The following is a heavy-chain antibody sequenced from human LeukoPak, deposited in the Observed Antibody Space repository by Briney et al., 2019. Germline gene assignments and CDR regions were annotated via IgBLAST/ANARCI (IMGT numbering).Heavy chain of an antibody. CDR1: GFTFSSYE. CDR3: AREGGTYPRWFDP. CDR2: IRSSGSTI. J-gene: IGHJ5*02. V-gene: IGHV3-48*03. Sequence: GGSLRLSCAASGFTFSSYEMNWVRQAPGKGLEWVSYIRSSGSTIYYADSVKGRFTISRDNAKNSLYLQMNSLRAEDTAVYYCAREGGTYPRWFDPWGQGTLVTVSS. D-gene: IGHD1-26*01.